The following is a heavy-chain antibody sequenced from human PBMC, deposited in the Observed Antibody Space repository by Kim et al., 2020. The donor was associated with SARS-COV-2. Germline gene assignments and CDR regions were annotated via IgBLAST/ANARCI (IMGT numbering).Heavy chain of an antibody. CDR2: ISSSSSTI. CDR1: GFTFSSYS. J-gene: IGHJ4*02. CDR3: ARDRGEYYDSSANGDFDY. D-gene: IGHD3-22*01. V-gene: IGHV3-48*02. Sequence: GGSLRLSCAASGFTFSSYSMNWVRQAPGKGLEWVSYISSSSSTIYYADSVKGRFTISRDNAKNSLYLQMNSLRDEDTAVYYCARDRGEYYDSSANGDFDYWGQGTLVTVSS.